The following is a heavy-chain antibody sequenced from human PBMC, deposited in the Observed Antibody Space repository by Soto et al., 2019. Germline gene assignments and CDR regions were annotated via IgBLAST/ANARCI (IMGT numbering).Heavy chain of an antibody. CDR1: GGSISSSDYY. V-gene: IGHV4-31*03. J-gene: IGHJ5*02. CDR2: IYNSGST. Sequence: QVQLQESGPGLLKASQTLSLACSVSGGSISSSDYYWSRIRQHPGKGLEWIGYIYNSGSTYYNPSLKSRVTISADTSKNQFSLKVSSVTAADTAVYYCARDPAPWGQGTLVTVSS. CDR3: ARDPAP.